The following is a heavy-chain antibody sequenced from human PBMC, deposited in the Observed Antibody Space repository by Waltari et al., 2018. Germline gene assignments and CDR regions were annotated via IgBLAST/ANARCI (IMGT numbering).Heavy chain of an antibody. D-gene: IGHD6-6*01. CDR1: GYTFTNYS. CDR2: INPGGGST. Sequence: QVQLVQSGAEVKKPGASVTVSCKASGYTFTNYSMHWVRQAPGQGLEWMGIINPGGGSTSYELKFEDRVTMTRDTSTSTVYMQLSSLKSEDTAIYYCARDSSSSGKGDYCGQGTLVTVSS. V-gene: IGHV1-46*01. J-gene: IGHJ4*02. CDR3: ARDSSSSGKGDY.